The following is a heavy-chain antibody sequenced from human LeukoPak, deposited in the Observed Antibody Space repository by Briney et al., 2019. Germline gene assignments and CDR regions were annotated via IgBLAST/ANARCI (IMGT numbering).Heavy chain of an antibody. D-gene: IGHD1-7*01. CDR1: GGSISSSSYY. CDR3: ARNGNYYFDY. Sequence: SETLSLTCTVSGGSISSSSYYWGWIRQPPGKGLEWIGSIYYSGSTYHNPSLKSRVTISVDTSKNQFSLKLSSVTAADTAVYYCARNGNYYFDYWGQGTLVTVSS. J-gene: IGHJ4*02. V-gene: IGHV4-39*07. CDR2: IYYSGST.